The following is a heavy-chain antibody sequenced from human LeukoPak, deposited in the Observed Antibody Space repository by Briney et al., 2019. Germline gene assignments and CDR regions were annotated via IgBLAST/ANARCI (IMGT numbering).Heavy chain of an antibody. J-gene: IGHJ5*02. CDR3: ARVVGYSSSSNWFDP. CDR2: IIPIFGTA. D-gene: IGHD6-13*01. V-gene: IGHV1-69*06. CDR1: GGTFSSYA. Sequence: SVKVSCKASGGTFSSYAISWGRQAPGQGLEWMGGIIPIFGTANSAQKFQGRVTITADKSTSTAYMELSSLRSEDTAVYYCARVVGYSSSSNWFDPWGQGTLVTVSS.